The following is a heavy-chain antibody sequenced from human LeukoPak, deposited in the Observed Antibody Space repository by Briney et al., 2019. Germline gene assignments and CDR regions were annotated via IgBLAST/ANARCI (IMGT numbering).Heavy chain of an antibody. J-gene: IGHJ5*02. CDR1: GYTFTNYG. CDR3: ARDTRPSYFDFWTAYHEGNWFDP. Sequence: ASVTVSLTSSGYTFTNYGIAWVRQGPGQGLEWMGWISAYNGSTNYSQKFQDRGSMTKDTSTSTAHMELRSMRSGDTAVYYCARDTRPSYFDFWTAYHEGNWFDPWGQGTLVTVSS. V-gene: IGHV1-18*01. D-gene: IGHD3-3*01. CDR2: ISAYNGST.